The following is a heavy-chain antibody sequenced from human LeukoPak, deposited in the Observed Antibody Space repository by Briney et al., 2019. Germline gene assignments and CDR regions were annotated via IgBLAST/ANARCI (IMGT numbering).Heavy chain of an antibody. CDR3: ARERQWLVPDY. Sequence: PSETLSLTCTVSGGSISSYYWSWIRQPPGKGLEWIGYIYYSGSTNYNPSLKSRVTISVDTSKNQFSLKLSSVTAADTAVYYCARERQWLVPDYWGQGTLVTVSS. CDR1: GGSISSYY. J-gene: IGHJ4*02. D-gene: IGHD6-19*01. V-gene: IGHV4-59*01. CDR2: IYYSGST.